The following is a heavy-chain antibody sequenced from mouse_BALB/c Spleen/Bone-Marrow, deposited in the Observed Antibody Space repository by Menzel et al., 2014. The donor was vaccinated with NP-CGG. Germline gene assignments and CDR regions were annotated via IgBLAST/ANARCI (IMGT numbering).Heavy chain of an antibody. CDR3: ATYYRYDGAY. J-gene: IGHJ3*01. V-gene: IGHV2-9*02. CDR1: GFSLTSFG. D-gene: IGHD2-14*01. CDR2: IWAGGST. Sequence: VQLVESGPGLVAPSQSLSITCTASGFSLTSFGIHWVRQPPGKGLEWLGVIWAGGSTNYDSAFMSRLTISKDNSKSQVSLKMSSLQTDDTAMYYCATYYRYDGAYWGQGTLVTVSA.